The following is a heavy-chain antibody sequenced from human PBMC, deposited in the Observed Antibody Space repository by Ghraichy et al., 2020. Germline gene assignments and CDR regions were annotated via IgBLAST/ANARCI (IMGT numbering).Heavy chain of an antibody. CDR1: GFRVSTNY. CDR3: ARRGEISAFGD. V-gene: IGHV3-53*04. CDR2: ITSGGTP. J-gene: IGHJ4*02. Sequence: GGSLRLSCSVSGFRVSTNYMAWVRQAPGKGLEWVSAITSGGTPYYADSVKGRFTISKPNSENTLDLQMNSLRTEDTAFYFCARRGEISAFGDWGQGALVSVSS. D-gene: IGHD3-16*01.